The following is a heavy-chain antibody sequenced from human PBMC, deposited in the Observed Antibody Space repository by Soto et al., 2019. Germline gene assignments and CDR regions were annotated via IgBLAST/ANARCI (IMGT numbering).Heavy chain of an antibody. CDR2: IYYSGST. J-gene: IGHJ4*02. Sequence: SETLSLTCTVPGGSISSGGYYWSWIRQHPGKGLEWIGYIYYSGSTYYNPSLKSRVTISVDTSKNQFSLKLSSVTAADTAVYYFARSGGDSSSWYYFDYWGQGTLVTVSS. D-gene: IGHD6-13*01. CDR3: ARSGGDSSSWYYFDY. CDR1: GGSISSGGYY. V-gene: IGHV4-31*03.